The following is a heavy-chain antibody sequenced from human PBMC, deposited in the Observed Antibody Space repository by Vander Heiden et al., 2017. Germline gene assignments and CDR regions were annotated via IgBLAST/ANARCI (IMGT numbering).Heavy chain of an antibody. D-gene: IGHD5-12*01. CDR2: IWYDGSNK. CDR1: GFTFSSYG. Sequence: QVQLVESGGGVVQPGRSLRLSSAASGFTFSSYGMHWVRQAPGKGLEWVAVIWYDGSNKYYADSVKGRFTISRDNSKNTLYLQMNSLRAEDTAVYYCARDSGHSGYDSIDYWGQGTLVTVSS. V-gene: IGHV3-33*01. CDR3: ARDSGHSGYDSIDY. J-gene: IGHJ4*02.